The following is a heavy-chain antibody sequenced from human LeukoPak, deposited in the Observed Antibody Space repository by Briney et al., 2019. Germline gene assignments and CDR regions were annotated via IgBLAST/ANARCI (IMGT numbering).Heavy chain of an antibody. Sequence: SVKVSCKASGYIFTSYPIHWVRQAPGQGLEWMGGIIPIFGTANYAQKFQGRVTITADESTSTAYMELSSLRSEDTAVYYCARCTVTSFAYYFDYWGQGTLVTVSS. CDR3: ARCTVTSFAYYFDY. V-gene: IGHV1-69*13. CDR1: GYIFTSYP. D-gene: IGHD4-17*01. J-gene: IGHJ4*02. CDR2: IIPIFGTA.